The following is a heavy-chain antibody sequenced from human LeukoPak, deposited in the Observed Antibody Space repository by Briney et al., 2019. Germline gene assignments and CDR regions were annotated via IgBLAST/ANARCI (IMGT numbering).Heavy chain of an antibody. J-gene: IGHJ4*02. V-gene: IGHV3-23*01. CDR3: AKDLGASRW. CDR2: ITASGVST. D-gene: IGHD4-23*01. Sequence: GGSLRLSCAASGFTVSSNYMSWVRQAPGKGLEWVSSITASGVSTYYADSVQGRFTISRDNSKNTLYLLMNSLRAEDTAVYYCAKDLGASRWGGQGTLVTVSS. CDR1: GFTVSSNY.